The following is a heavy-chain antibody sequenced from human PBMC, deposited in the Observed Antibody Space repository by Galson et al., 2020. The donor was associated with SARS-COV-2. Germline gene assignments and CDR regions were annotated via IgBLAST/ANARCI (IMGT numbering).Heavy chain of an antibody. CDR1: GFSLTTSGVG. D-gene: IGHD2-21*01. J-gene: IGHJ3*01. CDR3: AHRMAESDDGGDDGDFYLSAFDV. V-gene: IGHV2-5*02. Sequence: SGPTLVKPTQTLTLTCTFSGFSLTTSGVGVGWIRQPPGKALEWLAIIYWDDDERYSPSLKSRLTITKDTSKNQVVLTMTNMDPVDTATYYCAHRMAESDDGGDDGDFYLSAFDVWVQGTMVTVSS. CDR2: IYWDDDE.